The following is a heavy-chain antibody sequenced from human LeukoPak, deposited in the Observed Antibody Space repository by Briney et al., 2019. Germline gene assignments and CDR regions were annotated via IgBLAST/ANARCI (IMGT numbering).Heavy chain of an antibody. CDR2: IYYSGST. V-gene: IGHV4-59*12. D-gene: IGHD4-17*01. Sequence: SETLSLTCTVSGASISSYQWSWIRQPPGKGLEWIGYIYYSGSTNYIPSLKSRVTMSVDTSKNQFSLKLTSVTAADTAVYYCAREYGDFDYWGQGTLVTVSS. CDR1: GASISSYQ. J-gene: IGHJ4*02. CDR3: AREYGDFDY.